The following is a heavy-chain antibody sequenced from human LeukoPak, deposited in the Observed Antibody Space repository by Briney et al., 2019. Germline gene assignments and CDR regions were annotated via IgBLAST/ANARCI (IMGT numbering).Heavy chain of an antibody. CDR2: ISGSGTYI. J-gene: IGHJ4*02. V-gene: IGHV3-21*01. Sequence: GGSLRLSCAASGFTFSSYSMNWVRQAPGKGLEWVSAISGSGTYIYYADSVKGRFTISRDNAKNSLYLQMNSLRAEDTAVYYCARVSGGHGDGGGYWGQGTLVTVSS. CDR1: GFTFSSYS. CDR3: ARVSGGHGDGGGY. D-gene: IGHD4-17*01.